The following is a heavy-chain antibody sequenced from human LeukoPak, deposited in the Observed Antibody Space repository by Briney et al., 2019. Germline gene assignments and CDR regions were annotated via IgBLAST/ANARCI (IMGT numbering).Heavy chain of an antibody. CDR1: GFTVSSNY. J-gene: IGHJ4*02. CDR2: IYSAGST. V-gene: IGHV3-53*01. D-gene: IGHD2/OR15-2a*01. CDR3: ARDSSSFPNYFDS. Sequence: GGSLRLSCEGTGFTVSSNYMSWVRQAPGKGLEWVSLIYSAGSTLYADSVKGRFTISRDNSKNTLYLQMNSLRAEDMALYFCARDSSSFPNYFDSWGQGTLVTVSS.